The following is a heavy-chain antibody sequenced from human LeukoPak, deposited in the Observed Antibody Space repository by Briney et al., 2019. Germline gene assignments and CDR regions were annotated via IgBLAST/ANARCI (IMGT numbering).Heavy chain of an antibody. V-gene: IGHV1-69*13. CDR2: IIPILGTA. CDR3: ARGGSRMATISVADY. D-gene: IGHD5-24*01. J-gene: IGHJ4*02. Sequence: SVKVSCKASGGTFSSYAISWVRQAPGQGLEWMGGIIPILGTANYAQKFQGRVTITADESTSTAYMELSSLRPEDAAVYYCARGGSRMATISVADYWGQGTLVSVSS. CDR1: GGTFSSYA.